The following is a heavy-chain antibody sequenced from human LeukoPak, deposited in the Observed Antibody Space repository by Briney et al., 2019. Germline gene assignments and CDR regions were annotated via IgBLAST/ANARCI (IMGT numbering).Heavy chain of an antibody. CDR2: LSGSGYNT. D-gene: IGHD2-2*01. CDR1: GFTFRDYA. V-gene: IGHV3-23*01. J-gene: IGHJ4*02. CDR3: AKDPYGTRYFDY. Sequence: PGGSLRLSCAASGFTFRDYAMSWVRQAPGKGLEWVSSLSGSGYNTYYADSVKGRFTISRDNSKNTVYLQMNSLRAEDTAVYYCAKDPYGTRYFDYWGQGTLVTVSS.